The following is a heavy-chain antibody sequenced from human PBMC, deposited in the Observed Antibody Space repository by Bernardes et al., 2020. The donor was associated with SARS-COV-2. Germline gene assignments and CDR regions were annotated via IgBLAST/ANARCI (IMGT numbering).Heavy chain of an antibody. CDR3: AREIREVMAQFDY. CDR2: ILYTAGST. D-gene: IGHD3-16*01. Sequence: CPRLSPASPLSLIPRCPSAGFPHTPRTPLQSASRILYTAGSTDYADPVKGRFTISRDNSKDTLYLEMNTLTAADTAVYYCAREIREVMAQFDYWGQGALVTVSS. J-gene: IGHJ4*02. V-gene: IGHV3-23*01. CDR1: LSLIPRCP.